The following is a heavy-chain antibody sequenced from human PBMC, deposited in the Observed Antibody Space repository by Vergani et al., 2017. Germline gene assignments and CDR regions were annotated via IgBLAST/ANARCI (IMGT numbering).Heavy chain of an antibody. CDR3: ARDREVYYDILTGYYFPYYGMDG. V-gene: IGHV1-69*13. D-gene: IGHD3-9*01. CDR1: GGTFSSYA. CDR2: IIPIFGTA. J-gene: IGHJ6*02. Sequence: QVQLVQSGAEVKKPGSSVKVSCKASGGTFSSYAISWVRQAPGQGLEWMGRIIPIFGTANYAQKFQGRVTITADESTSTAYMVLSSLRSEDTDVYYCARDREVYYDILTGYYFPYYGMDGWGQGTTVTVSS.